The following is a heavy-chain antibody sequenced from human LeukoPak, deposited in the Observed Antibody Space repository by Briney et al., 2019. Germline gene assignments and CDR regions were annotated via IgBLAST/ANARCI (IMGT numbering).Heavy chain of an antibody. CDR3: AKAYYGSGSPLDWFDP. CDR1: GFTFSSYG. J-gene: IGHJ5*02. Sequence: GRSLRLSCAASGFTFSSYGMHWVRQAPGKGLEWVAIISYDGSKKYYGDSVKGRFTISRDNSKNTLYLQMNSLRAEDTAVYYCAKAYYGSGSPLDWFDPWGQGNLVTVSS. CDR2: ISYDGSKK. D-gene: IGHD3-10*01. V-gene: IGHV3-30*18.